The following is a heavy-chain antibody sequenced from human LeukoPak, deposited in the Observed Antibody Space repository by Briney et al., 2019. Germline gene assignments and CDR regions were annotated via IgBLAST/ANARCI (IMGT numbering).Heavy chain of an antibody. CDR3: ARGSSEFDY. V-gene: IGHV3-53*01. CDR1: GVTVSSNY. Sequence: GGSLRLSCAVSGVTVSSNYMSWVRQAPGKGLEWVSAIYTGGSTHYADSVKGRFTISRDNAKNTLYLQMDSLRAEDTAEYYCARGSSEFDYWGQGTLVTVSS. D-gene: IGHD2-15*01. CDR2: IYTGGST. J-gene: IGHJ4*02.